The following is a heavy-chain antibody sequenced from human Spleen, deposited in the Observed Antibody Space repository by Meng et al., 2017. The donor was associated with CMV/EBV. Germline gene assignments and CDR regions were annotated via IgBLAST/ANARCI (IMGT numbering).Heavy chain of an antibody. CDR3: ARGYYYDSSGYYAVSAFDI. D-gene: IGHD3-22*01. V-gene: IGHV4-34*01. Sequence: GSLRLSCAVYGGSFSGYYWSWIRQPPGKGLEWIGEINHSGSTNYNPSLKSRVTISVDTSKNQFSLKLSSVTAADTAVYYCARGYYYDSSGYYAVSAFDIWGQGTMVTVSS. CDR1: GGSFSGYY. CDR2: INHSGST. J-gene: IGHJ3*02.